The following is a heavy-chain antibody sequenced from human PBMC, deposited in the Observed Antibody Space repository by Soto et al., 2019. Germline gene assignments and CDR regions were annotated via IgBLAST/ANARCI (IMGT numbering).Heavy chain of an antibody. CDR1: GGIFHGYG. J-gene: IGHJ4*02. CDR3: ARVVIGGTVFRGYLDY. CDR2: IRFDGSNE. D-gene: IGHD1-7*01. Sequence: GGSLRLSCAVPGGIFHGYGMHWVRQAPGKGLEWVAIIRFDGSNEEYADSVKGRFTISRDNSKNTLYLQMNTLGAEDTAVYYCARVVIGGTVFRGYLDYWGRGSVVTVSS. V-gene: IGHV3-33*01.